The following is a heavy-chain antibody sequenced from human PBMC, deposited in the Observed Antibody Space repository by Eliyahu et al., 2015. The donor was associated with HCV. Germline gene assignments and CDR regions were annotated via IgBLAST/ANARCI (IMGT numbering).Heavy chain of an antibody. Sequence: LEWMGGIIPIFNTTNYAQKFQGRVTIIADTSTSTAYMELSSLRSGDTAMYYCARASGAMQDQSYYYYGMDVWGQGTAVTVSS. J-gene: IGHJ6*02. CDR3: ARASGAMQDQSYYYYGMDV. CDR2: IIPIFNTT. V-gene: IGHV1-69*06. D-gene: IGHD3-10*01.